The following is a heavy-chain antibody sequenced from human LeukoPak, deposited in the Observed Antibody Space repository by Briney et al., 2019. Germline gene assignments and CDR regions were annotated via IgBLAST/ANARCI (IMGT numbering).Heavy chain of an antibody. CDR3: AKPLLYGGNSEYDFDC. J-gene: IGHJ4*02. CDR2: ISGSGGST. CDR1: GFTFSYYA. Sequence: GGSLRLSCAAPGFTFSYYAMSWVRQAPGKGLEWVSAISGSGGSTYYADSVKGRFTISRDNSKNTLYLQMNSLRAEDTAVYYCAKPLLYGGNSEYDFDCWGQGTLVTVSS. D-gene: IGHD4-23*01. V-gene: IGHV3-23*01.